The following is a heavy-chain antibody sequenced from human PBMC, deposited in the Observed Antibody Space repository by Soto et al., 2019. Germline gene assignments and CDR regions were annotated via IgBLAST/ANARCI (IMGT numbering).Heavy chain of an antibody. CDR1: GGSISSYY. Sequence: TSETLSLTCTVSGGSISSYYWSWIRQPPGKGLEWIGYIYYSGSTNYNPSLKSRVTISVDTSKNLFSLKLSSVTAADTAVYYCASLSSSYGVDTAMVTDYWGQGTLVTVSS. D-gene: IGHD5-18*01. J-gene: IGHJ4*02. CDR2: IYYSGST. CDR3: ASLSSSYGVDTAMVTDY. V-gene: IGHV4-59*01.